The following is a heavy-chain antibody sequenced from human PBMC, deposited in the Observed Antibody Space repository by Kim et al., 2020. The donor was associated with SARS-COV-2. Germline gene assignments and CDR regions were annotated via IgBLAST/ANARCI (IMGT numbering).Heavy chain of an antibody. Sequence: SVKVSCKASGGTFSSYAISWVRQAPGQGLEWMGGIIPIFGTANYAQKFQGRVTITADESTSTAYMELSSLRSEDTAVYYCARDPFYYYGSGSSSHFDYWGQGTLVTVSS. V-gene: IGHV1-69*13. CDR1: GGTFSSYA. D-gene: IGHD3-10*01. CDR2: IIPIFGTA. J-gene: IGHJ4*02. CDR3: ARDPFYYYGSGSSSHFDY.